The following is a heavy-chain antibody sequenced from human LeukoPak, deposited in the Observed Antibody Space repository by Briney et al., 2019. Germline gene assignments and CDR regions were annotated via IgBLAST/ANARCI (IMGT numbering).Heavy chain of an antibody. D-gene: IGHD1-26*01. CDR2: MNPNSGNT. CDR3: ARGLGVGATNYFDY. CDR1: GYTFTSYG. V-gene: IGHV1-8*02. Sequence: ASVKVSCKASGYTFTSYGISWVRQAPGQGLEWMGWMNPNSGNTGYAQKFQGRVTMTRNTSISTAYMELSSLRSEGTAVYYCARGLGVGATNYFDYWGQGTLVTVSS. J-gene: IGHJ4*02.